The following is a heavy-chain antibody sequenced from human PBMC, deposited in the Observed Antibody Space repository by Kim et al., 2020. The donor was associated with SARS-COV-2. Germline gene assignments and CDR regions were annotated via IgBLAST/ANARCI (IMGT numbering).Heavy chain of an antibody. CDR1: GFTFSSYS. J-gene: IGHJ3*02. CDR2: ISSSSSYI. D-gene: IGHD2-15*01. Sequence: GGSLRLSCAASGFTFSSYSMNWVRQAPGKGLEWVSSISSSSSYIYYAYSVKGRFTISRDNAKNSLYLQMNSLRAEDTAVYYCARDSPIGDAFDIWGQGTMVTVSS. V-gene: IGHV3-21*01. CDR3: ARDSPIGDAFDI.